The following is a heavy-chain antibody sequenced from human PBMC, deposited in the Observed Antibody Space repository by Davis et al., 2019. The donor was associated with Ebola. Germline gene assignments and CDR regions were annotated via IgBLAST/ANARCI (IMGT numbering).Heavy chain of an antibody. CDR1: GGSISSYY. D-gene: IGHD6-6*01. J-gene: IGHJ6*02. V-gene: IGHV4-59*01. Sequence: PSETLSLTCTVSGGSISSYYWSWIRQPPGKGLEWIGYIYYSGSTNYNPSLKSRVTISVDTSKNQFSLKLSSVTAADTAVYYCARDSRWSSSSTYYYYGMDVWGQGTTVTVSS. CDR3: ARDSRWSSSSTYYYYGMDV. CDR2: IYYSGST.